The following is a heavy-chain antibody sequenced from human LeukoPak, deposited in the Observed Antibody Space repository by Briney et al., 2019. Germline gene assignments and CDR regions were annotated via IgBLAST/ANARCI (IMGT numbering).Heavy chain of an antibody. J-gene: IGHJ4*02. CDR2: ISSSSSYI. CDR3: ARDLYGDYVIDY. V-gene: IGHV3-21*01. Sequence: GGSLKLSCAASGFTFSSYSMNWVRQAPGKGLEWVSSISSSSSYIYYADSVKGRFTISRDNAKNSLYLQMNGLRAEDTAVYYCARDLYGDYVIDYWGQGTLVTVSS. CDR1: GFTFSSYS. D-gene: IGHD4-17*01.